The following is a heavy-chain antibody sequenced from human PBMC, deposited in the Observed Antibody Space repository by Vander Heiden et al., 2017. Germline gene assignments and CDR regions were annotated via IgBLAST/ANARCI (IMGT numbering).Heavy chain of an antibody. D-gene: IGHD4-17*01. CDR2: ISSISTYI. Sequence: QVQLVESGGGLVKPGGSLRLPCAASGFTFDDYYMSWIRQAPGKGLEWVSYISSISTYITYADSVKGRFTISRDNAKNSLYLQLNSLRVEDTAVYYCARNKHGDFWYFDLWGRGTLVTVSS. V-gene: IGHV3-11*06. J-gene: IGHJ2*01. CDR3: ARNKHGDFWYFDL. CDR1: GFTFDDYY.